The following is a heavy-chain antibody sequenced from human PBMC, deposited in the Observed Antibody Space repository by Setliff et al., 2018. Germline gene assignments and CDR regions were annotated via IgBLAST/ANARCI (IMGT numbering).Heavy chain of an antibody. CDR3: AACITMVRGVIMKYNWFDP. CDR2: IHYSGST. J-gene: IGHJ5*02. Sequence: SETLSLTCSVSGDSISSSSYFWAWIRQPPGKGLEWIGSIHYSGSTYYNRSLNSRVTMSVDTSKNQFSLRLTSVTAADTAIYFCAACITMVRGVIMKYNWFDPWGPGTLVTVSS. CDR1: GDSISSSSYF. V-gene: IGHV4-39*01. D-gene: IGHD3-10*01.